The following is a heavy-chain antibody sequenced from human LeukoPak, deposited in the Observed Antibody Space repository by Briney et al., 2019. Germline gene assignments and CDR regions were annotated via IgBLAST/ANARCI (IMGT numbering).Heavy chain of an antibody. CDR1: GGSISYNY. V-gene: IGHV4-4*07. CDR2: IFTSGST. Sequence: SETLSLTCTVSGGSISYNYWSWLRQPAGKGLEWIGRIFTSGSTNYNPSLRSRVTMSVDTSKNQFSLKLSSVTAADTAVYYCARRGDYFDFWGQGTLVTVSS. J-gene: IGHJ4*02. CDR3: ARRGDYFDF.